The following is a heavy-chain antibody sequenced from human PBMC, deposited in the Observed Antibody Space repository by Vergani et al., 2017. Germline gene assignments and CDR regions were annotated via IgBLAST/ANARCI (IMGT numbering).Heavy chain of an antibody. CDR2: ISWNSGSI. J-gene: IGHJ4*02. CDR3: AKEQGDVTRSYFDY. V-gene: IGHV3-9*01. D-gene: IGHD4-17*01. Sequence: EVQLVESGGGLVQPGRSLRLSCAASGFTFDDYAMHWVRQAPGKGLEWVSGISWNSGSIGYADSVKGRFTISRDNAKNSLYLKMNSLRDEDTALYYCAKEQGDVTRSYFDYWGQGTLVNVSS. CDR1: GFTFDDYA.